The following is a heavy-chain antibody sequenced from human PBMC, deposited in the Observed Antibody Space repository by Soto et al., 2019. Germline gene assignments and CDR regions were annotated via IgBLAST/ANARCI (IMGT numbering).Heavy chain of an antibody. J-gene: IGHJ6*02. Sequence: QVQLQESGPGLVKPSGTLSLSCAVSAGSITNTKWWTWVCQAPGKGLEWIGAISRSEGSANNPSLKGRVAMSLEPSNNQSPLRLSSVTAADTAVYSCATQTISYTWDVWGQGTTVTVS. V-gene: IGHV4-4*02. CDR2: ISRSEGS. CDR1: AGSITNTKW. D-gene: IGHD1-1*01. CDR3: ATQTISYTWDV.